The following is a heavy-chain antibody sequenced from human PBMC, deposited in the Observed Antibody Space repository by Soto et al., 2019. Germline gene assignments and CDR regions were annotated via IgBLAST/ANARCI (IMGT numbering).Heavy chain of an antibody. CDR1: GFTFSSYS. CDR2: ISSSSSTI. J-gene: IGHJ4*02. CDR3: ARGLAAAGSLIDY. Sequence: EVQLVESGGGLVQPGGSLRLSCAASGFTFSSYSMNWVRQAPGMGLEWVSYISSSSSTIYYADSVKGRFTISRDNAKNSLYLQMNSLRAEDTAVYYCARGLAAAGSLIDYWGQGTLVTVSS. V-gene: IGHV3-48*01. D-gene: IGHD6-13*01.